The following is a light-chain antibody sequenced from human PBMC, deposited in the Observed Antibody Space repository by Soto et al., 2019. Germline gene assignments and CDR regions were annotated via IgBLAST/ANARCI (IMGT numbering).Light chain of an antibody. V-gene: IGKV1-5*03. CDR2: KAS. CDR3: QQYNSPLVT. Sequence: DIQMTQSPSTLSASVGDRVTITCRASQSISTWLAWYQQKPGKAPKLLIYKASSLESGVPSRFSGSGSGTEFTLTISSLQPDDFATYYCQQYNSPLVTFGQGTRLEIK. CDR1: QSISTW. J-gene: IGKJ5*01.